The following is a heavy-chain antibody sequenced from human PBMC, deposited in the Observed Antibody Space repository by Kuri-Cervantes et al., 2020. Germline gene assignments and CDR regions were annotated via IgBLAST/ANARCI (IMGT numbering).Heavy chain of an antibody. CDR2: IYYSGGT. Sequence: SETLSLTCTVSGGSISSSSYYWGWIRQPPGKGLEWIGSIYYSGGTYYNPSLKSRVTISVDTSKNQFSLKLSSVTAADTAVYYCGRRYFDWLLLWGWFDPWGQGTLVTVSS. V-gene: IGHV4-39*01. J-gene: IGHJ5*02. D-gene: IGHD3-9*01. CDR1: GGSISSSSYY. CDR3: GRRYFDWLLLWGWFDP.